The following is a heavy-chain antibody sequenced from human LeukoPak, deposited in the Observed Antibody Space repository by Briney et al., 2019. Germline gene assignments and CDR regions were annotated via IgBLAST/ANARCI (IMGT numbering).Heavy chain of an antibody. CDR2: INPNSGGT. D-gene: IGHD7-27*01. CDR1: GYTFTGYH. CDR3: AIQPWGSGNNWYFDL. V-gene: IGHV1-2*02. Sequence: ASVRVSCKPSGYTFTGYHIHWVRQAPGQGLEWMGWINPNSGGTDYAQKFQGRVTMTRDTSISTAYMELSSLRSDDTAVYYCAIQPWGSGNNWYFDLWGRGTLVTVSS. J-gene: IGHJ2*01.